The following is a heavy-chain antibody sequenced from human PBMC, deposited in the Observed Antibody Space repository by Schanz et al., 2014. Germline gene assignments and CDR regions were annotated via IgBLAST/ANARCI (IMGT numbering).Heavy chain of an antibody. J-gene: IGHJ4*02. CDR2: IGNGGVTI. D-gene: IGHD3-10*01. V-gene: IGHV3-48*01. CDR3: AKYRGYYRVSGSYRELEY. CDR1: TFTFSSDW. Sequence: EVKMVESGGGLVKPGGSLRLSCAASTFTFSSDWMSWVRQAPGKGLEWVSYIGNGGVTIYYADSVKGRFTISRDNSKNTLYLQMNSLRPEDTAVYYCAKYRGYYRVSGSYRELEYWGQGTLVTVSS.